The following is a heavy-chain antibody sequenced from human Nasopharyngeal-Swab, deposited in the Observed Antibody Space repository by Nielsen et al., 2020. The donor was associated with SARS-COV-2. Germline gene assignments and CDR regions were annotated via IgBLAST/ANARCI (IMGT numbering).Heavy chain of an antibody. J-gene: IGHJ1*01. Sequence: GESLKISCAASGFTFSSYAMHWVRQAPGKGLEWVAVISYDGSNKDHADSVKGRFTISRDNSKNTLYLQMNSLRAEDTAVYYCAKDTGDYGNEYFQHWGQGSLVTLSS. V-gene: IGHV3-30*18. D-gene: IGHD4-17*01. CDR3: AKDTGDYGNEYFQH. CDR2: ISYDGSNK. CDR1: GFTFSSYA.